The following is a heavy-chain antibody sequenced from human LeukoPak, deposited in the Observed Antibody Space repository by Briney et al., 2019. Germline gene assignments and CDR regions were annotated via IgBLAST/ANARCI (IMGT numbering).Heavy chain of an antibody. V-gene: IGHV4-31*03. CDR1: GGSISSGGYY. D-gene: IGHD6-6*01. CDR3: ARYSSSSADAFDI. J-gene: IGHJ3*02. CDR2: IYYSGST. Sequence: SETLSLTCTVSGGSISSGGYYWSWIRQHPGKGLEWIGYIYYSGSTYYNPSLKSRVTISVDTSKNQFSLKLSSVTAADTAVYYCARYSSSSADAFDIWGQGTMVTVSS.